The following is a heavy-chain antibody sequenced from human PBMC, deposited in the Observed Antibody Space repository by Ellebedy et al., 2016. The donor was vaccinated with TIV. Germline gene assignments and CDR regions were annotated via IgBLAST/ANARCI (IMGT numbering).Heavy chain of an antibody. Sequence: MPSETLSLTCSVSGGSISIISSHWGWIRQPPGKGLEWIGDVYYSGTTYYSPSLKSRLTISVDTSKNQFSLKVTSVTAADTAVYFCARHVPSRADYGDYENFFDYWGQGTLVTVSS. CDR3: ARHVPSRADYGDYENFFDY. CDR2: VYYSGTT. V-gene: IGHV4-39*01. D-gene: IGHD4-17*01. CDR1: GGSISIISSH. J-gene: IGHJ4*02.